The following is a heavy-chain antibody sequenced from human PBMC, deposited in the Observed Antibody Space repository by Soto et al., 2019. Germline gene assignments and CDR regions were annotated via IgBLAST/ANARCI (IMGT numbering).Heavy chain of an antibody. CDR2: IYWNDDK. V-gene: IGHV2-5*01. CDR3: AHRRDGHYVFEY. CDR1: GFSLNTYEMD. J-gene: IGHJ4*02. D-gene: IGHD4-17*01. Sequence: HITLKQSGPTLVKPTQTLNLTCTISGFSLNTYEMDVGWICQPPGKALEWLALIYWNDDKHYSPSLKSRLTITNDTSKNQVVLTMTSANAVDTATYYCAHRRDGHYVFEYWGPGTAVTVSS.